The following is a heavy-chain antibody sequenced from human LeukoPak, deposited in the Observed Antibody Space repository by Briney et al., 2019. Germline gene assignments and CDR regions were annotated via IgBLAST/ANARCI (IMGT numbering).Heavy chain of an antibody. D-gene: IGHD5-18*01. V-gene: IGHV3-30*03. Sequence: GGSLRLSCAASGFTFSSYGMHWVRQAPGKGLEWVAVISYDGSNKYYADSVKGRFTISRDNSKNTLYLQMNSLRAEDTAVYYCARRSGYSYGSGVYYYYMDVWGKGTTVTVSS. CDR1: GFTFSSYG. CDR3: ARRSGYSYGSGVYYYYMDV. J-gene: IGHJ6*03. CDR2: ISYDGSNK.